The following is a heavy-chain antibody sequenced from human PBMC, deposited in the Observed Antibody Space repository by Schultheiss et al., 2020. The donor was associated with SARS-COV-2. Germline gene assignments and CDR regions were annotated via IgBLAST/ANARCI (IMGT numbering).Heavy chain of an antibody. D-gene: IGHD2-2*02. CDR3: ARDRDCSSTSCYTVFGDAFDI. CDR1: GFTFSSYA. J-gene: IGHJ3*02. CDR2: IYSCGST. Sequence: GGSLRLSCAASGFTFSSYAMSWVRQAPGKGLEWVSVIYSCGSTYYADSVKGRFTISRDNSKNTLYLQMNSLRAEDTAVYYCARDRDCSSTSCYTVFGDAFDIWGQGTMVTVSS. V-gene: IGHV3-53*05.